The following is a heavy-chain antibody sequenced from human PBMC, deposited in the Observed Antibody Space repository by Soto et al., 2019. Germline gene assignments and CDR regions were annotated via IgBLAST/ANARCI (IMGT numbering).Heavy chain of an antibody. V-gene: IGHV1-18*04. D-gene: IGHD6-19*01. CDR1: GYTFTSYG. Sequence: ASVKVSCKASGYTFTSYGISWVRQAPGQGLEWMGWISAYNGNTNYAQKLQGRVTMTTDTSTSTAYMELRSLRSDDTAVYYCARGGYSGGWTGVYYFDYWGQGTLVTVSS. CDR2: ISAYNGNT. J-gene: IGHJ4*02. CDR3: ARGGYSGGWTGVYYFDY.